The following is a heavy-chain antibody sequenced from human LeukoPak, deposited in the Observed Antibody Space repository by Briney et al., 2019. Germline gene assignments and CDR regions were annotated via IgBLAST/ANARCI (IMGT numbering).Heavy chain of an antibody. CDR2: IIPIFGTA. Sequence: ASVKVSCKASGGTFSSYAISWVRQAPGQGLEWMGRIIPIFGTANYAQKFQGRVTITTDESTSTAYMELSSLRSEDTAVYYCARVFWSGITFAEYFQHWGQGTLVTVSS. V-gene: IGHV1-69*05. D-gene: IGHD3-3*01. CDR1: GGTFSSYA. CDR3: ARVFWSGITFAEYFQH. J-gene: IGHJ1*01.